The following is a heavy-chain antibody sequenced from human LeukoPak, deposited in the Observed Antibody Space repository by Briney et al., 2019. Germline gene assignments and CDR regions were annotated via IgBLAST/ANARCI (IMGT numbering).Heavy chain of an antibody. CDR3: ARDSMTFRNYFDP. J-gene: IGHJ5*02. CDR2: VNPKSAGT. CDR1: GYTFTGFY. V-gene: IGHV1-2*02. Sequence: ASVKVSCKASGYTFTGFYMHWVRQAPGQGLEWMGWVNPKSAGTHYAQNFRGRVTMTRDTSITTAYMELSSLRSDDTAVYYCARDSMTFRNYFDPWGQGTLVTVSS. D-gene: IGHD1-7*01.